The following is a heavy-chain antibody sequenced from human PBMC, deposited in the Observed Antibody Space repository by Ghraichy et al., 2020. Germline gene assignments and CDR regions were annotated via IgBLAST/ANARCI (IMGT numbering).Heavy chain of an antibody. J-gene: IGHJ5*02. CDR3: ARMHYYDVSGFYLRYFDP. D-gene: IGHD3-22*01. V-gene: IGHV4-30-2*01. CDR1: GGSISSGGFS. CDR2: IDHSGGT. Sequence: SETLSLTCAVSGGSISSGGFSWNWIRQPPGKGLEWIGYIDHSGGTDYNPSLKNRVTISVEESKNHFSLKLGSVTAADTAIYYCARMHYYDVSGFYLRYFDPWGQGALVTVSS.